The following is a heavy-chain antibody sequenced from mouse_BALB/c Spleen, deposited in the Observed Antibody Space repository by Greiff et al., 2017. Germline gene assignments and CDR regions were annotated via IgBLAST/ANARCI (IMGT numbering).Heavy chain of an antibody. D-gene: IGHD2-2*01. J-gene: IGHJ4*01. Sequence: EVKLLESGPGLVKPSQSLSLTCTVTGYSITSDYAWNWIRQFPGNKLEWMGYISYSGSTSYNPSLKSRISITRDTSKNQFFLQLNSVTTEDTATYYCARRAFYYGYDSYAMDYWGQGTSVTVSS. CDR1: GYSITSDYA. CDR3: ARRAFYYGYDSYAMDY. V-gene: IGHV3-2*02. CDR2: ISYSGST.